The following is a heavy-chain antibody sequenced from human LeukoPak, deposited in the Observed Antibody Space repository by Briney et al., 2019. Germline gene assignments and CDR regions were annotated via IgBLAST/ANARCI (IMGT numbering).Heavy chain of an antibody. Sequence: GGSLRLSCAASGFTFSSYGIHWVRQAPGKGLDWVAFIRYDGSNKYYADSVKGRFTISRDNSKNTLYLQMSSLRAEDTAVYYCARAHVTGYSYGQNWFDPWGQGTLVTVSS. D-gene: IGHD5-18*01. V-gene: IGHV3-30*02. J-gene: IGHJ5*02. CDR1: GFTFSSYG. CDR2: IRYDGSNK. CDR3: ARAHVTGYSYGQNWFDP.